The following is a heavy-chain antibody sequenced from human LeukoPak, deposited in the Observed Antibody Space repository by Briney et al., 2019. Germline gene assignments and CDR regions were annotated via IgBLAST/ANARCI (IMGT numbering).Heavy chain of an antibody. J-gene: IGHJ5*02. CDR1: GYTFTSYY. CDR2: INPSGGST. Sequence: ASVKVSCKASGYTFTSYYMHWVRQAPGQGLEWMGIINPSGGSTSYAQKFQGRVTITRDMSTSTVYMELSSLRSEDTAVYYCARAGGGNYYDSSGYWSWFDPWGQGTLVTVSS. D-gene: IGHD3-22*01. V-gene: IGHV1-46*01. CDR3: ARAGGGNYYDSSGYWSWFDP.